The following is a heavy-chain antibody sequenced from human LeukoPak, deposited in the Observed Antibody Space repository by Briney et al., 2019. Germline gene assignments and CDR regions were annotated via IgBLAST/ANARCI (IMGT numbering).Heavy chain of an antibody. CDR1: GFTFSDHY. CDR3: ARPSTVGGSASNTPFDY. D-gene: IGHD2-15*01. CDR2: TRNKANSYTT. V-gene: IGHV3-72*01. J-gene: IGHJ4*02. Sequence: GGSLRLSCAASGFTFSDHYMDWVRQAPGKGLEWVGRTRNKANSYTTEYAASVKGRFTISRDDSKNSLYLQMNSLKTEDTAVYYCARPSTVGGSASNTPFDYWGQGTLVTVSS.